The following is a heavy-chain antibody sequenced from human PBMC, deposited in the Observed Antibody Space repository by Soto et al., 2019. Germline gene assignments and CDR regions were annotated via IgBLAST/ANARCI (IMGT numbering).Heavy chain of an antibody. J-gene: IGHJ4*02. Sequence: QVQLVQSGAEVKKPGASVKVSCKASGFIFTGYYIHWVRQAPGQGLEWMGWISPNSGDTHYAQKFQDRVTMTRDTSITTAYLELSRLRSDDTAVYYCARESICGTSSCYFDCWGQGTLVTVSS. V-gene: IGHV1-2*02. D-gene: IGHD2-2*01. CDR2: ISPNSGDT. CDR3: ARESICGTSSCYFDC. CDR1: GFIFTGYY.